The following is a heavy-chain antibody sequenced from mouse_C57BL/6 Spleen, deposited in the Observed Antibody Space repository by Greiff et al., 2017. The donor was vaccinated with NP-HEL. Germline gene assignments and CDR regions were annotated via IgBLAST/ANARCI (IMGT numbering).Heavy chain of an antibody. CDR1: GFNIKDDY. J-gene: IGHJ3*01. CDR3: TTGSSGYSAWFAY. V-gene: IGHV14-4*01. Sequence: VQLKQSGAELVRPGASVKLSCTASGFNIKDDYMHWVKQRPEQGLEWIGWIDPENGDTEYASKFQGKATITADTSSNTAYLQLSSLTSEDTAVYYCTTGSSGYSAWFAYWGQGTLVTVSA. D-gene: IGHD3-2*02. CDR2: IDPENGDT.